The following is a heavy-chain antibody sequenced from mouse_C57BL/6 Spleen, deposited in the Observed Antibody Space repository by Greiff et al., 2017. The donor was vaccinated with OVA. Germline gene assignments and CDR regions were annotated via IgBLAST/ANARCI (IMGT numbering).Heavy chain of an antibody. V-gene: IGHV1-53*01. D-gene: IGHD2-3*01. CDR2: INPSNGGT. CDR3: ARSLDGYYAYYYAMDY. Sequence: VQLQQPGTELVKPGASVKLSCKASGYTFTSYWMHWVKQRPGQGLEWIGNINPSNGGTNYNEKFKSKATLTVDTSSSTVYMQLSSLTSEDSAVYYCARSLDGYYAYYYAMDYWGQGTSVTVSS. J-gene: IGHJ4*01. CDR1: GYTFTSYW.